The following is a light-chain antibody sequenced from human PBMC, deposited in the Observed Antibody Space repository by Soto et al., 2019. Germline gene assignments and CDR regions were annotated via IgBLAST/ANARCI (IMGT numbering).Light chain of an antibody. J-gene: IGLJ2*01. CDR1: TSNIGAGYD. CDR3: SSFAGSPVV. V-gene: IGLV1-40*01. CDR2: DNS. Sequence: QAVVTQPPSVSGAPGQRVTISCTGSTSNIGAGYDVRWYQQLPGTAPKLLIYDNSNRPSGVPDRFSGSKSGTSASLAITGLQAEDEADYYCSSFAGSPVVFGGGTKLTVL.